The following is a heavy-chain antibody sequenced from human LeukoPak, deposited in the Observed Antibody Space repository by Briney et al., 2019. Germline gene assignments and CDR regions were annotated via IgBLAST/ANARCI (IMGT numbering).Heavy chain of an antibody. Sequence: GGSLRLSCAASGFTFSSYGMHWVRQAPGKGLEGGAFIGYDGSNKYYAVSVKGRFTISRDNSKNTLYLQMNSLRAEDTAVYYCAKESWQQLVRFDYWGQGTLVTVSS. CDR3: AKESWQQLVRFDY. D-gene: IGHD6-13*01. J-gene: IGHJ4*02. V-gene: IGHV3-30*02. CDR2: IGYDGSNK. CDR1: GFTFSSYG.